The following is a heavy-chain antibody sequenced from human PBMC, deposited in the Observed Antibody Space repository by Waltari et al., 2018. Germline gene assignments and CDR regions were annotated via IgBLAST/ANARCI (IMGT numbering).Heavy chain of an antibody. CDR1: GGPISSSSYH. D-gene: IGHD3-9*01. V-gene: IGHV4-39*07. Sequence: QLQLQESGPGLVKPSETLSLTCPVSGGPISSSSYHWGWIRPHPGKGREWIGWIYYSGSTYYNPSLKSRVTISVDTSKNQFSLKLSSVTAADTAVYYCARINYDILTGYYPAMDVWGKGTTVTISS. J-gene: IGHJ6*03. CDR2: IYYSGST. CDR3: ARINYDILTGYYPAMDV.